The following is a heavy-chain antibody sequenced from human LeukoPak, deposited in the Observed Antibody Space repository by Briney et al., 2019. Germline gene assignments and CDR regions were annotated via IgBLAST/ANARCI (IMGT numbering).Heavy chain of an antibody. CDR3: ARDGEMPTIYFDY. Sequence: VGSLRLSCAVSGFTFSSHWMSWVREAPGEGMGWVANIKQDGSEKYYVDSVKGRFTISRDNAKNSLFLQMNSLRAEDTAVYYCARDGEMPTIYFDYWGQGTLVTVSS. CDR1: GFTFSSHW. V-gene: IGHV3-7*01. CDR2: IKQDGSEK. D-gene: IGHD5-24*01. J-gene: IGHJ4*02.